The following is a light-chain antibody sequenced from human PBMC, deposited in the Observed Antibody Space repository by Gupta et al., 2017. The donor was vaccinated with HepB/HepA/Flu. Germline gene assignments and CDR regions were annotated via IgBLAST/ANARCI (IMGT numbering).Light chain of an antibody. V-gene: IGKV2-28*01. CDR1: QSLLRNGNNF. Sequence: DIMMTQSPLSLPVIPGESASISCRSSQSLLRNGNNFLDWYVQKPGQSPQLLIYLGSNRASGVPDRFSGSESGTDFTLNINRVEAGDVGIYFCRQGLQSPRTFGQGTLMEI. CDR3: RQGLQSPRT. CDR2: LGS. J-gene: IGKJ5*01.